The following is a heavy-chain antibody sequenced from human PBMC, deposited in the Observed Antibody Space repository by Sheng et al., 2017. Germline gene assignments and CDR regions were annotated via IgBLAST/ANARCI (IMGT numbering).Heavy chain of an antibody. CDR3: ARGSAEMAAVTGWGAAFDL. CDR1: GFPFSSYE. D-gene: IGHD6-19*01. V-gene: IGHV3-48*03. J-gene: IGHJ3*01. CDR2: ITPSGDVK. Sequence: ESGGGLIQPGGSLRLSCATYGFPFSSYEMNWVRQAPGKGLEWLSFITPSGDVKYYADSAKGRFTISRDNAENSLFLQMNSLRAEDTAIYYCARGSAEMAAVTGWGAAFDLWGQGTMVTVSS.